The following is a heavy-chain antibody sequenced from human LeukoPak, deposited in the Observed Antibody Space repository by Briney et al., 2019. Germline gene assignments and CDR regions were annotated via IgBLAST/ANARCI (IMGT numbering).Heavy chain of an antibody. CDR1: GGSISSGSYY. Sequence: ASQTLSLTCTVSGGSISSGSYYWSWIRQPAGKGLEWIGRIYTSGSTNYNPSLKSRVTISVDTSKNQFSLKLSSVTAADTAVYYCARDQYQLLSVASYYYYMDVWGKGTTVTVSS. D-gene: IGHD2-2*01. CDR2: IYTSGST. CDR3: ARDQYQLLSVASYYYYMDV. V-gene: IGHV4-61*02. J-gene: IGHJ6*03.